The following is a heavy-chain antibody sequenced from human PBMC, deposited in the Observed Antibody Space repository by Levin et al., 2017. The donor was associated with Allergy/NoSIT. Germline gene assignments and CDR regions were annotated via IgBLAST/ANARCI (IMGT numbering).Heavy chain of an antibody. CDR2: IWYDGSNK. CDR1: GFTFSSYG. D-gene: IGHD6-19*01. J-gene: IGHJ4*02. CDR3: ARESSGWQPYYFDY. V-gene: IGHV3-33*01. Sequence: GGSLRLSCAASGFTFSSYGMHWVRQAPGKGLEWVAVIWYDGSNKYYADSVKGRFTISRDNSKNTLYLQMNSLRAEDTAVYYCARESSGWQPYYFDYWGQGTLVTVSS.